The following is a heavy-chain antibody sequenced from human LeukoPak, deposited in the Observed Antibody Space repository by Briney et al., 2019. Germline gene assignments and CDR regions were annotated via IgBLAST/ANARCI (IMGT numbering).Heavy chain of an antibody. J-gene: IGHJ4*02. CDR1: AFTFSAYG. V-gene: IGHV3-21*01. D-gene: IGHD3-9*01. Sequence: GGSLRLSCAASAFTFSAYGMHWVRQTPGKGLEWVSSTSSSSSYIYYADSVKGRFTISRDNAKKSLYLQMNRLRAEDTAVYFCARADTSDILTGYSDYWGQGTLVTVSS. CDR3: ARADTSDILTGYSDY. CDR2: TSSSSSYI.